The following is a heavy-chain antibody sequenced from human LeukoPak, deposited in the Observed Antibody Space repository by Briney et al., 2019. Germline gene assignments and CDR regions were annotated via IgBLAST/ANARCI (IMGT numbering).Heavy chain of an antibody. Sequence: GGSLRLSCAASGFTFSSYEMTWVRQAPGKGLEWVSYISSSGSTIYYADSVKGRFTISRDNAKNSLYLQMNSLRAEDTAVYYCAELGITMIGGVWGKGTTVTISS. D-gene: IGHD3-10*02. J-gene: IGHJ6*04. CDR3: AELGITMIGGV. CDR2: ISSSGSTI. V-gene: IGHV3-48*03. CDR1: GFTFSSYE.